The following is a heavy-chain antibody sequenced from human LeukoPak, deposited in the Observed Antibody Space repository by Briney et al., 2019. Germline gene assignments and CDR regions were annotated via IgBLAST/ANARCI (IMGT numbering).Heavy chain of an antibody. V-gene: IGHV3-15*01. CDR3: TTDLGQWLAIRDNWFDP. J-gene: IGHJ5*02. Sequence: GGSLRLSCAASGFTFSNAWMSWVRQAPGKGLEWVGRIKSKTDGGTTDYAAPVKGRFTISRGDSKNTLYLQMNSLKTEDTAVYYCTTDLGQWLAIRDNWFDPWGQGTLVTVSS. D-gene: IGHD6-19*01. CDR1: GFTFSNAW. CDR2: IKSKTDGGTT.